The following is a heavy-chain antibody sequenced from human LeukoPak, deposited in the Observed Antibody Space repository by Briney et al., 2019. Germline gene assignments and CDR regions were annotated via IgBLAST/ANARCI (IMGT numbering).Heavy chain of an antibody. Sequence: GGSLRLSCAASGFTFSSYSMNWVRQAPGKGLEWVSFISTSSSYIYYADSVKGRFTISRDNAKNSLYLQMNSLRAEDTAVYYCARGYCRGGSCYSGDAFDIWGQGTMVTVSS. J-gene: IGHJ3*02. V-gene: IGHV3-21*01. CDR2: ISTSSSYI. CDR3: ARGYCRGGSCYSGDAFDI. CDR1: GFTFSSYS. D-gene: IGHD2-15*01.